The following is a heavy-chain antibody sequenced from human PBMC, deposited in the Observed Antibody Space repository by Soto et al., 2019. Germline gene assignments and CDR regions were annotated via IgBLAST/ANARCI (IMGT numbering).Heavy chain of an antibody. CDR3: ARDVGSSGSSSAFDI. J-gene: IGHJ3*02. D-gene: IGHD1-26*01. CDR2: ISYDGSNK. V-gene: IGHV3-30-3*01. Sequence: PGGSLRLSCAASGFTFSNARMNWVRQAPGKGLEWVAVISYDGSNKYYADSLKGRFTISRDNAQNALYLQMNSLRAEDTAVYYCARDVGSSGSSSAFDIWGQGTMVTVSS. CDR1: GFTFSNAR.